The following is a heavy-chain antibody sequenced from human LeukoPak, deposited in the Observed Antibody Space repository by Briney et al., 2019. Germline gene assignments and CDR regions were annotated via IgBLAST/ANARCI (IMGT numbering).Heavy chain of an antibody. CDR1: NYPITSDYY. D-gene: IGHD3-16*01. V-gene: IGHV4-38-2*01. CDR3: GRAGFGTAYNRFYYYMDV. CDR2: IFHSGIA. J-gene: IGHJ6*03. Sequence: SETLSLTCAVSNYPITSDYYWVWIRQPPGRGLGWIGQIFHSGIAHYNPSLKSRVTMSVDTSRSQFSVNLNSVTAADTAVYYCGRAGFGTAYNRFYYYMDVWGKGTTVTVSS.